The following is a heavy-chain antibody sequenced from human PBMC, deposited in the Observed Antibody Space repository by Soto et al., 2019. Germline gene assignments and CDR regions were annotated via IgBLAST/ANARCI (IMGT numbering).Heavy chain of an antibody. CDR1: RDTYTSYY. Sequence: ASVTVYCTAPRDTYTSYYINWVRQDHGQGLEWIGVINPHGGSTVYAQKFQGRVTMTRDTSASTVYMELSSLRSEDTAVYYCARSSGGNFGIIIEGTNWFAPWGQGTLVPVSS. CDR2: INPHGGST. CDR3: ARSSGGNFGIIIEGTNWFAP. V-gene: IGHV1-46*01. D-gene: IGHD1-26*01. J-gene: IGHJ5*02.